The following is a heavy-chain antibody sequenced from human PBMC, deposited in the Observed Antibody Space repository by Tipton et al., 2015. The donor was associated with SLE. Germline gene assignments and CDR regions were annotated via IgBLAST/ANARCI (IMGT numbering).Heavy chain of an antibody. CDR1: GGSISHRDDY. D-gene: IGHD3-22*01. CDR3: ARDYYSSSGYQI. CDR2: VFYTGST. J-gene: IGHJ3*02. Sequence: TLSLTCTVSGGSISHRDDYWGWIRQPPGKGLEWIGYVFYTGSTNYNPSFKSRVTISVDMSKSQFSLKLNSVTAADTAVYYCARDYYSSSGYQIWGQGTMVTVSS. V-gene: IGHV4-61*08.